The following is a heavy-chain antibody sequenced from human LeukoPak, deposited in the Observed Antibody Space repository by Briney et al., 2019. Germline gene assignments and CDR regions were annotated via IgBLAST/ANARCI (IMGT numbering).Heavy chain of an antibody. D-gene: IGHD3-10*01. V-gene: IGHV3-30*02. Sequence: GGXLRLSCAASGFTFSSYGMHWVRQAPGKGLEWVAFIRYDGSNKYYADSVKGRFTISRDNSKNTLYLQMNSLRAEDTAVYYCAKLYGSGSSYFDYWGQGTLVTVSS. CDR2: IRYDGSNK. CDR3: AKLYGSGSSYFDY. J-gene: IGHJ4*02. CDR1: GFTFSSYG.